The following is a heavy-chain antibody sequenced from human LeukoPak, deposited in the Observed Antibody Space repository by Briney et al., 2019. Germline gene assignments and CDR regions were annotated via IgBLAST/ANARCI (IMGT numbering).Heavy chain of an antibody. J-gene: IGHJ3*02. Sequence: SETLFLTCTVSGGSISSSSYYWGWVRQPPGKGLERIGRIYYSGSTHYNPSLKSPVTISVDTSKNQFSLKLSSVTAADTAVYYCARPPKYCSSTSCYPPGDAFDIWGQGTMVTVSS. CDR2: IYYSGST. CDR3: ARPPKYCSSTSCYPPGDAFDI. D-gene: IGHD2-2*01. V-gene: IGHV4-39*01. CDR1: GGSISSSSYY.